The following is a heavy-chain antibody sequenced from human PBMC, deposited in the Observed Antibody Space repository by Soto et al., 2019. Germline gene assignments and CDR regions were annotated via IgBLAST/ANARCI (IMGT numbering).Heavy chain of an antibody. CDR1: GGSIISYY. Sequence: QVQLQESGPGLVKPSETLSLTCTVSGGSIISYYWSWIRQPPGKGLEWIGYIYYSGSTNSNPSLKSRVTISVDTSKNQFSLKLSSVTAADTAVYYCARDLRLDYWGQGTLVTVSS. D-gene: IGHD4-17*01. V-gene: IGHV4-59*01. CDR3: ARDLRLDY. J-gene: IGHJ4*02. CDR2: IYYSGST.